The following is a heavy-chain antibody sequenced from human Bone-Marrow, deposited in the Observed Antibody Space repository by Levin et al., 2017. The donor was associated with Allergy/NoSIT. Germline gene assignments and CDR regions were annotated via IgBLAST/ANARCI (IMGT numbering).Heavy chain of an antibody. CDR2: INSRSSSI. CDR1: GFKFTSYS. CDR3: ATGGGSYNF. Sequence: GGSLRLSCAASGFKFTSYSLNWVRQAPGKALEWVSSINSRSSSILYADSVKGRFTISRDNANSSVYLHMTSLTADDTALYYCATGGGSYNFWGQGTLVAVSS. J-gene: IGHJ4*02. V-gene: IGHV3-21*06. D-gene: IGHD1-26*01.